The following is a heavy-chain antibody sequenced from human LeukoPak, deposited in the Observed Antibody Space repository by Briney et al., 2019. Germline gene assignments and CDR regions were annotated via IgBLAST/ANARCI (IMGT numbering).Heavy chain of an antibody. CDR1: GFTFSSYG. CDR3: AKVRLGESVDRCFHH. V-gene: IGHV3-30*02. CDR2: IRYDGSSK. Sequence: WGTLTLSCAASGFTFSSYGKHWVRHAPRPGLERVAFIRYDGSSKYYADSVMRRFTIFRDDSKNTLYLQMNSPRAADNTAYYCAKVRLGESVDRCFHHWGQGTLVTVSS. J-gene: IGHJ1*01. D-gene: IGHD3-16*01.